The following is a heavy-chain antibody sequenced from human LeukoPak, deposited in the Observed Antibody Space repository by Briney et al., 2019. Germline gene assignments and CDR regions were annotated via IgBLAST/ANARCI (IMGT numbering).Heavy chain of an antibody. D-gene: IGHD6-19*01. Sequence: GASVKVSCKASGYTFTGYYMHWVRQAPGQGLEWMGWINPNSGGTNCAQKFQGRVTMTRDTSISTAYMELSRLRSDDTAVYYCARVPVWLGGDYWGQGTLVTVSS. CDR3: ARVPVWLGGDY. J-gene: IGHJ4*01. V-gene: IGHV1-2*02. CDR2: INPNSGGT. CDR1: GYTFTGYY.